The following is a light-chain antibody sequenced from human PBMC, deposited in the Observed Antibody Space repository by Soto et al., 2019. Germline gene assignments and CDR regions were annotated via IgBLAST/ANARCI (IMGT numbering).Light chain of an antibody. CDR1: SFNIGNNP. Sequence: QSVLTQPPSVSAAPGQTVTISCSGRSFNIGNNPVSWYQQVPGTAPKLLIYDNNKRPSGIADRFSGSKSGTSATLGITGLQTGDEADYYCGTWDNNLSAVVFGGGTKLTVL. CDR2: DNN. J-gene: IGLJ3*02. CDR3: GTWDNNLSAVV. V-gene: IGLV1-51*01.